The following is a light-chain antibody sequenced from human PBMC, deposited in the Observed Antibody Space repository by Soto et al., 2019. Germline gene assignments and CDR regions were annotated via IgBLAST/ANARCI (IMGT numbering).Light chain of an antibody. CDR3: QQYKT. J-gene: IGKJ1*01. Sequence: DIQITQSPSAMSASVGDRVSITCRASQDISNFLVWFQLKPGKVPKRLIYSASSLQSGVPSRFSGSGSGTEFTLTISSLQPDDFATYYCQQYKTFGQGTKVDIK. V-gene: IGKV1-17*03. CDR2: SAS. CDR1: QDISNF.